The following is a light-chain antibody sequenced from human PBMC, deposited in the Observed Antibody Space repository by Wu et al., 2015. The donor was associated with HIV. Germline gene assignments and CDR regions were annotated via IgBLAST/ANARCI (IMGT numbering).Light chain of an antibody. CDR3: QQYGTSPGT. CDR2: GAS. V-gene: IGKV3-20*01. Sequence: EIVLTQSPGTLSLSPGERATLSCRASQSVSSSYLAWYQQKPGQAPRLLIYGASSRATGIPDRFSDSGSGTDFTLTISRLEPEDFAVYYCQQYGTSPGTFGQGTKLDIK. J-gene: IGKJ2*01. CDR1: QSVSSSY.